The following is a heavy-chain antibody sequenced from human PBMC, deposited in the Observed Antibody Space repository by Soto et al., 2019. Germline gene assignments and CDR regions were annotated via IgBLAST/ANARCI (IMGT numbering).Heavy chain of an antibody. J-gene: IGHJ4*02. CDR3: AKEYDSRFDY. D-gene: IGHD3-3*01. CDR2: ISYDGSNK. V-gene: IGHV3-30*18. Sequence: RHMIRQAPGKGLEWVAVISYDGSNKYYADSVKGRFTISRDNSKNTLYLQMNSLRAEDTAVYYCAKEYDSRFDYWGQGTLVTVSS.